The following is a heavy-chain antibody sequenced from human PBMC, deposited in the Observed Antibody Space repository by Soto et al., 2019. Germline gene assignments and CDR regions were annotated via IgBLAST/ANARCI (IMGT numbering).Heavy chain of an antibody. CDR1: GYTFIDFY. Sequence: GASVKFSCKSSGYTFIDFYIHWVRQAPGQGLEWMGWINPNTGGAVYAQKFLGRVTMTRDTSISTAYMELSRLTSDDTAVYFCAKGLYSSGWYSSVDYWGQGTLVTVSS. V-gene: IGHV1-2*02. CDR3: AKGLYSSGWYSSVDY. CDR2: INPNTGGA. D-gene: IGHD6-19*01. J-gene: IGHJ4*02.